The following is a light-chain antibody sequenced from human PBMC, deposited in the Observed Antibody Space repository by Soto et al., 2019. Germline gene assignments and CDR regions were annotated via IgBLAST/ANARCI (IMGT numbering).Light chain of an antibody. CDR2: AAS. Sequence: IQLTQSPSSLSASLGDRVTITCRASQGISNHLGWYQQKPGKAPELLIYAASTLQTGVPSRFSGGGSGTDFTLTITSLQPEDFATYYCQQVNVYPSTVGGGTKVEIK. CDR1: QGISNH. V-gene: IGKV1-9*01. J-gene: IGKJ4*01. CDR3: QQVNVYPST.